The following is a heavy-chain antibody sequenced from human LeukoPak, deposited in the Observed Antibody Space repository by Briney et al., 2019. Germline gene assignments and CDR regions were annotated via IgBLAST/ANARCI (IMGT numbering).Heavy chain of an antibody. D-gene: IGHD7-27*01. J-gene: IGHJ2*01. V-gene: IGHV3-53*01. Sequence: GGSLRLSCAASGITVSSKYMSWVRQAPGKGLEWVSVMQSGGSTYYADSVKGRFTISRDNSKNTLYLQMDSLRAEDTAVYHCARSLGNGHWFFDLWGRGTLVTVSS. CDR3: ARSLGNGHWFFDL. CDR1: GITVSSKY. CDR2: MQSGGST.